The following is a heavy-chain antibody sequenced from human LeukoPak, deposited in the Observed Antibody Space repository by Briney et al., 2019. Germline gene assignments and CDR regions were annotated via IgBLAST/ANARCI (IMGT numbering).Heavy chain of an antibody. CDR2: ISSSSSYR. J-gene: IGHJ6*03. D-gene: IGHD1-14*01. CDR1: GLTFSSYS. V-gene: IGHV3-21*06. CDR3: AKTGFQWGYYFYYMDV. Sequence: GGSLRLSCAASGLTFSSYSMNWVRQAPGKGLEWVSYISSSSSYRYYADSVKGRFTISRDNAKNSLYLQMNSLIVEDTAVYYCAKTGFQWGYYFYYMDVWGKGTTVTVSS.